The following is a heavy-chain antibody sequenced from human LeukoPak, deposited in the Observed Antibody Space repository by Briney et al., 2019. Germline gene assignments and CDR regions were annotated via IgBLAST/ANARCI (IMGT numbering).Heavy chain of an antibody. D-gene: IGHD2-21*02. CDR3: AGFDCSGDCYSAFDY. Sequence: SETLSLTCTVSGGSISIYYWSWIRQPPGKGLEWIGYIYYSGSTNYNPSLKSRVTISVDTSKNQFSLKLSSVTAADTAVYSCAGFDCSGDCYSAFDYWGQGTLVTVSS. CDR2: IYYSGST. V-gene: IGHV4-59*01. J-gene: IGHJ4*02. CDR1: GGSISIYY.